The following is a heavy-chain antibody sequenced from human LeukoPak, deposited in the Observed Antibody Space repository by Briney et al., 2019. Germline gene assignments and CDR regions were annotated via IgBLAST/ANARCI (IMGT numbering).Heavy chain of an antibody. CDR1: GGSISSYY. Sequence: SETLSLTCTVSGGSISSYYWSWIRQPAGEGLEWIGRIYTSGSTNYNPSLKSRVTMSVDTSKNQFSLKLSSVTAADTAVYYCARVTHYYDSSGYEYYFDYWGQGTLVTVSS. V-gene: IGHV4-4*07. D-gene: IGHD3-22*01. CDR3: ARVTHYYDSSGYEYYFDY. J-gene: IGHJ4*02. CDR2: IYTSGST.